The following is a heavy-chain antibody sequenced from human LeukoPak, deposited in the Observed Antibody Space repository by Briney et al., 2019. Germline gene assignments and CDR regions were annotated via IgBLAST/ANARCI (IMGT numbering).Heavy chain of an antibody. CDR2: ISSSGSTI. CDR1: GFTFSDYY. J-gene: IGHJ3*02. D-gene: IGHD3-3*01. V-gene: IGHV3-11*01. Sequence: GGSLRLSCAASGFTFSDYYMSWIRQAPGKGLEWVSYISSSGSTIYYADSVKGRFTISRDNAKNSLYLQMNSLRAEDTAVYYCARGAYYDFWSGYYDAFDIWGQGTMVTVSS. CDR3: ARGAYYDFWSGYYDAFDI.